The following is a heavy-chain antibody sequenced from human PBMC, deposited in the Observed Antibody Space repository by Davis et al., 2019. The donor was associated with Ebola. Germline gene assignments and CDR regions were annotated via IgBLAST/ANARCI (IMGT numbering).Heavy chain of an antibody. CDR1: GYTFTSYD. Sequence: ASVKVSCKASGYTFTSYDINWVRQATGQGLEWMGWMNPNSGNTGYAQKFQGRVTMTRNTSISTAYMELSSLRSEDTAVYYCARDSIPLGQLPYYYYGMDVWGQGTTVTVSS. V-gene: IGHV1-8*01. D-gene: IGHD2-2*01. CDR3: ARDSIPLGQLPYYYYGMDV. CDR2: MNPNSGNT. J-gene: IGHJ6*02.